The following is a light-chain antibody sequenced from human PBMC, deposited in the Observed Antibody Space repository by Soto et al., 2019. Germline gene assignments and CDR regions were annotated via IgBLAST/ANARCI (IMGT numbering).Light chain of an antibody. CDR3: CSYAGSSTHV. V-gene: IGLV2-23*02. Sequence: QCGRTQLSSVYVPPGPSITFCCTGISSDFESSNLVSWYQQHPAKAPKLLIYEVSKRPSGVSNRFSGSKSGNTASLTISGLQAEDEADYYCCSYAGSSTHVFGTETKVTVL. J-gene: IGLJ1*01. CDR2: EVS. CDR1: SSDFESSNL.